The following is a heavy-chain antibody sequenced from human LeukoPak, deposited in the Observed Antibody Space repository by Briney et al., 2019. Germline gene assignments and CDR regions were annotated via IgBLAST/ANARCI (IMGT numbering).Heavy chain of an antibody. CDR3: ARAFYLRSGPAGY. D-gene: IGHD2-15*01. J-gene: IGHJ4*02. CDR2: INHSGST. CDR1: GGSFSGYY. V-gene: IGHV4-34*01. Sequence: SETLSLTCAVYGGSFSGYYWSWLRQPPRKGLEWIGEINHSGSTNYNPSLTSRVTISVDTSKNQFSLKLGSVTAADTAVYYCARAFYLRSGPAGYWGQGTLVTVSS.